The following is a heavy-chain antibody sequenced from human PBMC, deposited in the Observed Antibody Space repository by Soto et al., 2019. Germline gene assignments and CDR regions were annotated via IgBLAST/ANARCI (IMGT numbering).Heavy chain of an antibody. Sequence: GGSLGLSCAASGFTFNGAWMNWVRQVPGKGLEWVGRVKSKVDGETIDYAAPVKGRFTISRDDSRNMVYLQMNSLSTEDTAMYYCSADLPDWGAYAFDYWGQGALVTVSS. V-gene: IGHV3-15*07. CDR2: VKSKVDGETI. D-gene: IGHD3-16*01. CDR3: SADLPDWGAYAFDY. J-gene: IGHJ4*02. CDR1: GFTFNGAW.